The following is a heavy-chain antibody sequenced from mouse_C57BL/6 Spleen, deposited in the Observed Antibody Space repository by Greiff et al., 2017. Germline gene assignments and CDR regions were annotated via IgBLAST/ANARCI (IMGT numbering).Heavy chain of an antibody. D-gene: IGHD3-2*02. CDR3: ARRAQPTGGAMDY. Sequence: EVKLVESGGGLVKPGGSLKLSCAASGFTFSDYGMHWVRQAPEKGLEWVAYISSGSSTIYYADTVKGRFTISRDNAKNTLFLQMTSMRSEDTAMYYCARRAQPTGGAMDYWGQGTSVTVSS. CDR1: GFTFSDYG. V-gene: IGHV5-17*01. CDR2: ISSGSSTI. J-gene: IGHJ4*01.